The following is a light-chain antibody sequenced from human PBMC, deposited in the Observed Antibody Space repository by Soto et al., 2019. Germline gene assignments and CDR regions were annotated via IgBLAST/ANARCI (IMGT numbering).Light chain of an antibody. J-gene: IGLJ2*01. Sequence: QAVVTQEPSLTVSPGGTVTLTRGSSTGAVTSGHYPYWFQQKPGQAPRTLIYDTSNKHSWTPARFSGSLLGGKAALTLSGAQPEDEAEYYCLLSYSGAQAVFGGGTKLTVL. V-gene: IGLV7-46*01. CDR3: LLSYSGAQAV. CDR1: TGAVTSGHY. CDR2: DTS.